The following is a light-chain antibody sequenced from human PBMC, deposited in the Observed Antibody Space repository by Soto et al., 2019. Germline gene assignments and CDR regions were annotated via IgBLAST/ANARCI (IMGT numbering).Light chain of an antibody. CDR1: SSDVVGYNY. V-gene: IGLV2-8*01. CDR2: EVT. J-gene: IGLJ1*01. Sequence: QSVLTQPPSASGSPGQSATLSCTGTSSDVVGYNYVSWYQQHPGKAPKLILSEVTKRPSGVPDRFSGSESGTAASLTVSGLQAEDVADYYCSSYVGSNNYVFGTGTKLTVL. CDR3: SSYVGSNNYV.